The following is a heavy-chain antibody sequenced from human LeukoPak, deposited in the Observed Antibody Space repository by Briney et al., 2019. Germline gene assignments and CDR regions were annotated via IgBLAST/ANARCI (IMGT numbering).Heavy chain of an antibody. V-gene: IGHV3-9*01. Sequence: GRSLRLSCAASGFTFDDYAMHWVRQAPGKGLEWVSGISWSSGSIGYADSVKGRFTISRDNAKNPLYLQMNSLRAEDTALYYCAKDGQLYYYGSGSLIDYWGQGTLVTVSS. CDR1: GFTFDDYA. CDR2: ISWSSGSI. CDR3: AKDGQLYYYGSGSLIDY. D-gene: IGHD3-10*01. J-gene: IGHJ4*02.